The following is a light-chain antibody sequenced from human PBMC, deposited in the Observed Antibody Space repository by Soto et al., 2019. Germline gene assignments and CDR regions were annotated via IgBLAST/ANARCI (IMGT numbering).Light chain of an antibody. CDR3: CSYAGSV. J-gene: IGLJ3*02. Sequence: QSALTQPASVSGSPGQSITISCTGTSSDVGSYNLVSWYQQHPGKAPKLMIYEGSKRPSGVSNRFSSSKSGNTASLTISGLQAEDEADYYCCSYAGSVFGGGTKLTVL. CDR1: SSDVGSYNL. V-gene: IGLV2-23*01. CDR2: EGS.